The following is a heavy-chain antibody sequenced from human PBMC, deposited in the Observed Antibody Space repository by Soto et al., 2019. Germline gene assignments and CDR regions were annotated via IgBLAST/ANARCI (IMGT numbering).Heavy chain of an antibody. D-gene: IGHD5-18*01. CDR3: TCIFSGGYNYGFYYHGMDV. J-gene: IGHJ6*02. V-gene: IGHV4-59*05. CDR2: IFYSGTT. Sequence: SETLSLTCSVSGASISSNFWSWVRQPPGKGLEWIGSIFYSGTTYYNPSLKGRVTISVDTSKNQFSLKLSSVTAADTAMYYCTCIFSGGYNYGFYYHGMDVWGQGTTVTVSS. CDR1: GASISSNF.